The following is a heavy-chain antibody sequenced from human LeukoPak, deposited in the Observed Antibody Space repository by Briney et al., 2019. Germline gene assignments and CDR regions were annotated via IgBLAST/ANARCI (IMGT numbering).Heavy chain of an antibody. CDR2: ISYDGSNK. Sequence: PGGSLRLSCAASGFTFSSYGMHWVRQAPGKGLEWVAVISYDGSNKYYADSVKGRFTISRDNSKNTLYLQMNSLRAEDTAVYYCAKDYGGNSGFRYFDYWGQGTLVTVSS. CDR1: GFTFSSYG. D-gene: IGHD4-23*01. J-gene: IGHJ4*02. V-gene: IGHV3-30*18. CDR3: AKDYGGNSGFRYFDY.